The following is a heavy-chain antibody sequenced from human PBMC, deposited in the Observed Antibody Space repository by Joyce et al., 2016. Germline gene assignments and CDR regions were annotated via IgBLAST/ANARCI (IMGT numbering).Heavy chain of an antibody. Sequence: EVQLVESGGDWVEPGESLRLSCAASGVIFGYYSMTWVRQAPGNGLECGSVISSGSYTIYYADAVKGRFTISRDNVKNSLYLQMNSLRGEDTAVYYCARGPIASGWELPKWFDPWGQGTLVTVSS. D-gene: IGHD1-26*01. CDR2: ISSGSYTI. CDR1: GVIFGYYS. CDR3: ARGPIASGWELPKWFDP. J-gene: IGHJ5*02. V-gene: IGHV3-48*04.